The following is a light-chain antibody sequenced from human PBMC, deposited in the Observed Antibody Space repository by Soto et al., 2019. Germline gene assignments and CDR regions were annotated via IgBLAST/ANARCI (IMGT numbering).Light chain of an antibody. Sequence: QSVLTQPASVSGSPGQSITISCTGTSSDVGAYNYVSWYRQDAGKAPKLMIYDVSNRPSGVSDRFSGSKSGNPASLTISGLQADDEADYYCCAYTTSSTVLFGGGTKLTVL. V-gene: IGLV2-14*01. CDR2: DVS. J-gene: IGLJ3*02. CDR3: CAYTTSSTVL. CDR1: SSDVGAYNY.